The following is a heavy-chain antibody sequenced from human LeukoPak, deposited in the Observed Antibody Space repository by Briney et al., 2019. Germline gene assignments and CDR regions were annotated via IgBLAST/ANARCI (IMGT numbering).Heavy chain of an antibody. D-gene: IGHD6-19*01. Sequence: GGSLKLSCAASGFTFSNAWMTWVRQAPGKGLEWVGRIKSTADGGTTDYAAPVKGRFTISRDNSKNTLYLQMNSLRAEDTAVYYCAKNAASGWVLAPTHFDYWGQGTLVTVSS. CDR1: GFTFSNAW. CDR2: IKSTADGGTT. J-gene: IGHJ4*02. V-gene: IGHV3-15*01. CDR3: AKNAASGWVLAPTHFDY.